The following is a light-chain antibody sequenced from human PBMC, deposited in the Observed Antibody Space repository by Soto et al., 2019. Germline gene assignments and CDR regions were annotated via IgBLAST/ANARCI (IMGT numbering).Light chain of an antibody. CDR3: QQYGSSPFT. Sequence: EIVLTQSPGTLSLSPGERVTLSCRASQTVSTSYLAWYQQKPGQAPRLLIYATSSRATGIPDRFSGSGSGTDFTLTISRLEPEDFVVYYCQQYGSSPFTFGPGTKVDIK. V-gene: IGKV3-20*01. J-gene: IGKJ3*01. CDR2: ATS. CDR1: QTVSTSY.